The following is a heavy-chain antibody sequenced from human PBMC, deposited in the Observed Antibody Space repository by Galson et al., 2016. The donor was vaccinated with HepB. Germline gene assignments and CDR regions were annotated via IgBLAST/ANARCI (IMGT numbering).Heavy chain of an antibody. CDR2: INPSGGST. V-gene: IGHV1-46*01. CDR1: GYTFTRSY. J-gene: IGHJ4*02. CDR3: ARECSLGIYCYFDY. Sequence: SVKVSCKASGYTFTRSYIHWVRQAPGQGLEWMGIINPSGGSTTYAQKFQGTVTMTRDTSTSTVYMELSSLRSEVTAVYYCARECSLGIYCYFDYWGQGTLVTVSS. D-gene: IGHD5-12*01.